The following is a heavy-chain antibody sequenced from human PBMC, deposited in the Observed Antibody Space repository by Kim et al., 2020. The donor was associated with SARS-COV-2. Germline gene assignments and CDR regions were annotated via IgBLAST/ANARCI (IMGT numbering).Heavy chain of an antibody. CDR2: IYHSGST. CDR3: ARVRVAAGTWGYYFDY. J-gene: IGHJ4*02. CDR1: GGSISSSNW. V-gene: IGHV4-4*02. D-gene: IGHD6-13*01. Sequence: SETLSLTCAVSGGSISSSNWWSWVRQPPGKGLEWIGEIYHSGSTNYNPSLKSRVTISVDKSKNQFSLKLSSVTAADTAVYYCARVRVAAGTWGYYFDYWGQGTLVTVSS.